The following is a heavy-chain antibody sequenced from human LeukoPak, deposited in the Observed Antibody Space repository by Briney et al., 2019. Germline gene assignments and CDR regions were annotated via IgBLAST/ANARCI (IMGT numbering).Heavy chain of an antibody. CDR3: AKRGGSLYYFDY. CDR1: GFTFSSYA. CDR2: ISGSGGST. D-gene: IGHD3-10*01. V-gene: IGHV3-23*01. J-gene: IGHJ4*02. Sequence: AGSLRLSCAASGFTFSSYAMSWVRQAPGKGLEWVSAISGSGGSTYYADSVKGRLPISRDNSKNTLYLQMNSLRAEDTAVYYCAKRGGSLYYFDYWGQGTLVTVSS.